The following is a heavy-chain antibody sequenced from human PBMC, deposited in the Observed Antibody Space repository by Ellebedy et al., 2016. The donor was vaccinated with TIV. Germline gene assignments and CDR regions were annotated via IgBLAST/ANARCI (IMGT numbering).Heavy chain of an antibody. CDR3: ARAAHFYSYGMDV. V-gene: IGHV3-7*01. D-gene: IGHD3-3*02. CDR1: GLTLSLYW. CDR2: IKYDGSEK. J-gene: IGHJ6*02. Sequence: GGSLRLXCGRFGLTLSLYWMSWVRQAPGKGLEWVANIKYDGSEKYYVDSVKGRFTISRDNAKSSLSLQMNSLRVEDTAVYYCARAAHFYSYGMDVWGQGTTVTVS.